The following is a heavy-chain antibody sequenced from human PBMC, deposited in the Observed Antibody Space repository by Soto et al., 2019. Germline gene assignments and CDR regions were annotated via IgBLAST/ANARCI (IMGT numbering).Heavy chain of an antibody. D-gene: IGHD3-16*02. CDR3: AKSGPVVVSGDLDS. J-gene: IGHJ4*02. CDR1: GFTFDDHA. CDR2: ISWNGGDV. V-gene: IGHV3-9*01. Sequence: EVPLVESGGGFVQPGRSLRLSCVVSGFTFDDHAMHWVRQAPGKGLEWVSGISWNGGDVDYADSVKGRFTISRDNVRNSLHLQMDSLKTEDTAFYYCAKSGPVVVSGDLDSWGQGTLVSVS.